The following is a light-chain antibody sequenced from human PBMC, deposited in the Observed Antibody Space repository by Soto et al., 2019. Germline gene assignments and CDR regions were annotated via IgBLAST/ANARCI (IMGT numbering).Light chain of an antibody. CDR2: KAS. V-gene: IGKV1-5*03. CDR1: QTISSW. CDR3: QHYNSYSEA. J-gene: IGKJ1*01. Sequence: EIQMTQSPSTLSGSVGDRVTITCRASQTISSWLAWYQQKPGKAPKLLIYKASTLKSGVPSRFSGSGSGTEFTLTISSLQPDDFATYYCQHYNSYSEAFGQGT.